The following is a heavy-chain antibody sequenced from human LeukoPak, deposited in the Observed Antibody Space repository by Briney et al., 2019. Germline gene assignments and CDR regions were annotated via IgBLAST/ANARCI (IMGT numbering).Heavy chain of an antibody. J-gene: IGHJ4*02. CDR1: GFTFSSYA. CDR2: ISGSGGST. D-gene: IGHD6-19*01. CDR3: ARAVQQWLDDPEIDY. V-gene: IGHV3-23*01. Sequence: GGSLRLSCAASGFTFSSYAMSWVRQAPGKGLEWVSAISGSGGSTYYADSVKGRFTISRDNSKNTLYLQMNSLRAEDTAVYYCARAVQQWLDDPEIDYWGQGTLVTVSS.